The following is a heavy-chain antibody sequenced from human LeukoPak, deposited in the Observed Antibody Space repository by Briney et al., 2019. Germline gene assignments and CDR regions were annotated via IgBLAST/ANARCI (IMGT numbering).Heavy chain of an antibody. CDR1: GFTFSSYA. Sequence: TGGSLRLSCAASGFTFSSYAMHWVRQAPGKGLEWVAVISYDGSNKYYADSVKGRFTISRDNSKNTLYLQMNSLRAEDTAVYYCAGSKVKSSSWDTQYFQHWGQGTLVTVSS. CDR2: ISYDGSNK. D-gene: IGHD6-13*01. CDR3: AGSKVKSSSWDTQYFQH. J-gene: IGHJ1*01. V-gene: IGHV3-30-3*01.